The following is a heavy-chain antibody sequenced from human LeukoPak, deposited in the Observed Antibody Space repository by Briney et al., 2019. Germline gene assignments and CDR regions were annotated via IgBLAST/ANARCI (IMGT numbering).Heavy chain of an antibody. CDR1: GFTFNTYS. CDR3: ARDQTPFY. Sequence: GGSLRLSCAASGFTFNTYSMNWVRQAPGKGLEWISYISSSSETIYYADSVKGRFTISRDNAKSSMWLQMNSLRDEDTAVYYCARDQTPFYWGQGSLVTVSS. V-gene: IGHV3-48*02. D-gene: IGHD2-15*01. J-gene: IGHJ4*02. CDR2: ISSSSETI.